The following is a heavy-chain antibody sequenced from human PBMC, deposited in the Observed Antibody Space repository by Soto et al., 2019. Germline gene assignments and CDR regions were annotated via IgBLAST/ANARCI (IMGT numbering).Heavy chain of an antibody. CDR2: IIPALGVT. V-gene: IGHV1-69*09. D-gene: IGHD4-17*01. J-gene: IGHJ4*02. CDR3: ATNYDYGGD. CDR1: GGTFGSYV. Sequence: QVQLVQSGAAVKKPGSSVKVSCKASGGTFGSYVFSWVRQAPGQGLEWMGGIIPALGVTNYAQKFQGRVTMTADQSLTTAYMELSSLRAEDTAVYYCATNYDYGGDWGQGTLVTVSS.